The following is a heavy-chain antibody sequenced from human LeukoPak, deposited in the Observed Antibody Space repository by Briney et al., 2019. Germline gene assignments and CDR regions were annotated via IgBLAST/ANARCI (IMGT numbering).Heavy chain of an antibody. Sequence: PGGSLRLSCAASGFTFSSYGMHWVRQAPGKGLEWVAFIRYDGSNKYYADSVKGRFTISRGNSKNTLYLQMNSLRAEDTAVYYCAKEGSSEDNWFDPWGQGTLVTVSS. CDR2: IRYDGSNK. J-gene: IGHJ5*02. CDR3: AKEGSSEDNWFDP. V-gene: IGHV3-30*02. D-gene: IGHD2-2*01. CDR1: GFTFSSYG.